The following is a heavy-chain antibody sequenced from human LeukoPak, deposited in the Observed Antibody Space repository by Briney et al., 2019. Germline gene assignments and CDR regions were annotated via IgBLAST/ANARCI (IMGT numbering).Heavy chain of an antibody. Sequence: SETLSLTCAVYGGSFSGYYWSWIRQPPGKGLEWIGEINHSGSTNYNPSLKSRVTISVDTSKNQFSLKLSSVTAADTAVYYCARAPMIQYRTNWFDPWGQGTLVTVSS. J-gene: IGHJ5*02. V-gene: IGHV4-34*01. CDR3: ARAPMIQYRTNWFDP. CDR1: GGSFSGYY. D-gene: IGHD3-22*01. CDR2: INHSGST.